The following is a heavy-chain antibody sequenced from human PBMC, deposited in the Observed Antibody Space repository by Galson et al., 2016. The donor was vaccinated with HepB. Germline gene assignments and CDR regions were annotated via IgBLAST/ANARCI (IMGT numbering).Heavy chain of an antibody. CDR3: AKIATLGGSSNYYDYYGMDV. Sequence: SLRLSCAASGFTFGIYAMSWVRQAPGKGLEWVSTIRGSGDSTYSADSVKGRFTISRDNSKNTLFLQMNSLRAEDTAIYYCAKIATLGGSSNYYDYYGMDVWGQGTTVTVSS. CDR1: GFTFGIYA. D-gene: IGHD1-26*01. CDR2: IRGSGDST. J-gene: IGHJ6*02. V-gene: IGHV3-23*01.